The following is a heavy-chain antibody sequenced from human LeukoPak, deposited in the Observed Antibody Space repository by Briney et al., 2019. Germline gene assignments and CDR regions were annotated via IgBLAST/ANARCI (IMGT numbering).Heavy chain of an antibody. V-gene: IGHV4-38-2*01. CDR1: GYSISSGPD. CDR3: APNLSDFDY. J-gene: IGHJ4*02. CDR2: IYLGGTT. D-gene: IGHD1-1*01. Sequence: PSETLSLTCSVSGYSISSGPDWGWIRQPPGQGLEWIASIYLGGTTYYTPSLKSRVTISVDTSKNQLSLRLSSVTAADTAVYYCAPNLSDFDYWGPGTLVTVSS.